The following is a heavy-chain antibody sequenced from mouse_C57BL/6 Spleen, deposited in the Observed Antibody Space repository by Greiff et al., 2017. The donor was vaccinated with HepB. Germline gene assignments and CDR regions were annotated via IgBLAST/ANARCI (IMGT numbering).Heavy chain of an antibody. CDR1: GFTFSDYG. CDR2: ISSGSSTI. V-gene: IGHV5-17*01. CDR3: ARDSSGYLYFDY. Sequence: DVMLVESGGGLVKPGGSLKLSCAASGFTFSDYGMHWVRQAPEKGLEWVAYISSGSSTIYYADTVKGRFTISRDNAKNTLFLQMASLRSEDTAMYYCARDSSGYLYFDYWGQGTTLTVSS. J-gene: IGHJ2*01. D-gene: IGHD3-2*02.